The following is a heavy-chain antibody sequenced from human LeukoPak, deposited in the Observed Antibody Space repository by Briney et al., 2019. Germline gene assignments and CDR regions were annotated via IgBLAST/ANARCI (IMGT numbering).Heavy chain of an antibody. CDR2: ISSSSTYI. V-gene: IGHV3-21*01. CDR1: GFTFSSYS. CDR3: ARVYSSSWYSGYLYMDV. Sequence: PGGSLRLSCAASGFTFSSYSMNWVRQVPGKGLEWVSSISSSSTYIYYADSVKGRFTISRDNAKNSLYLQMNSLRAEDTAVYYCARVYSSSWYSGYLYMDVWGKGTTVTVSS. D-gene: IGHD6-13*01. J-gene: IGHJ6*03.